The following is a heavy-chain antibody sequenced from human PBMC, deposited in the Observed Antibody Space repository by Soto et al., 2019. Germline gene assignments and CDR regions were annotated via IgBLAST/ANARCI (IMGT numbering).Heavy chain of an antibody. D-gene: IGHD1-20*01. CDR2: IYYTGTT. V-gene: IGHV4-59*08. Sequence: PSETLSLTCTVSGASISSYYWSWIRQPPGKGLEWIGYIYYTGTTNYNNYSPSLKSRVTISVDASKNQFSLRLGSVTAADTAVYYCARQGNWNDRNYHFDLWGQGTLVTVSS. CDR1: GASISSYY. J-gene: IGHJ4*02. CDR3: ARQGNWNDRNYHFDL.